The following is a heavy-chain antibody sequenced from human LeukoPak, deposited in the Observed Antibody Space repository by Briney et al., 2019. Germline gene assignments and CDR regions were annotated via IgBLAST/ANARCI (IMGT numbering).Heavy chain of an antibody. Sequence: PSETLSLTCTVSGGSISSYYWSWIRQPAGKGLEWIGRIYTSGSTNYNPSLKSRVTMSVDTSKNQFSLKLSPVTAADTAVYYCARDYDSSGYYYVYWFDPWGQGTLVTVSS. J-gene: IGHJ5*02. D-gene: IGHD3-22*01. CDR2: IYTSGST. V-gene: IGHV4-4*07. CDR3: ARDYDSSGYYYVYWFDP. CDR1: GGSISSYY.